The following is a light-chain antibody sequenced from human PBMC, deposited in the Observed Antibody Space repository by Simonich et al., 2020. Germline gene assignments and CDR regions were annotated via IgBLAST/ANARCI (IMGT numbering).Light chain of an antibody. CDR1: QSLVHSDGHTN. Sequence: DVVMTQSPLSLPVTLGQPASISCRSSQSLVHSDGHTNLNWFQQRPGQSPRRLIYKVSNRDSGVPDRFSGNGSGTDFTRKISRVEAEDVGVYYCMQGTHWPPWTFGQGTKVEIK. CDR2: KVS. J-gene: IGKJ1*01. CDR3: MQGTHWPPWT. V-gene: IGKV2-30*02.